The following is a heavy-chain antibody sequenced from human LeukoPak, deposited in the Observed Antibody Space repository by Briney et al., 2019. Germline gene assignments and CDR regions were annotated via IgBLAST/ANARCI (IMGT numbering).Heavy chain of an antibody. D-gene: IGHD4-17*01. Sequence: SETLSLTCTVSGGSISSYFWSWIRQPPGKGLEWIGYIYYSGSTDYNPSLKSRVTISVDTSKNQFSLKLSSVTAADTAVYYCARLTKVNYYYGMDVWGQGTTVTVSS. J-gene: IGHJ6*02. CDR2: IYYSGST. CDR3: ARLTKVNYYYGMDV. CDR1: GGSISSYF. V-gene: IGHV4-59*01.